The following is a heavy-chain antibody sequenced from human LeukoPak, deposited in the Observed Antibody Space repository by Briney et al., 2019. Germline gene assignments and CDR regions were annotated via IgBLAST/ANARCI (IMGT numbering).Heavy chain of an antibody. Sequence: NPSETLSLTCAVYGGSFGGYYWSWIRQPPGKGLEWIGEINHSGSTNYNPSLKSRVTISVDTSKNQFSLKLSSVTAADTAVYYCARQELLWFGEPRFDPWGQGTLVTVSS. V-gene: IGHV4-34*01. D-gene: IGHD3-10*01. CDR3: ARQELLWFGEPRFDP. J-gene: IGHJ5*02. CDR1: GGSFGGYY. CDR2: INHSGST.